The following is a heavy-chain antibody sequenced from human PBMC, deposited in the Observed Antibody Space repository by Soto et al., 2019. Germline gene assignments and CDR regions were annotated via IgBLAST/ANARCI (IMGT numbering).Heavy chain of an antibody. CDR2: INHSGST. V-gene: IGHV4-34*01. J-gene: IGHJ5*02. CDR3: ARGTRYCTNGVCPPGNWFDP. Sequence: SETLSLTCAVYGGSFSGYYWSWIRQPPGKGLEWIGEINHSGSTNYNPSHKSRDTISEDTSKNQLSLKLSSVTTADTVVYYCARGTRYCTNGVCPPGNWFDPWGQGTLVTVSS. D-gene: IGHD2-8*01. CDR1: GGSFSGYY.